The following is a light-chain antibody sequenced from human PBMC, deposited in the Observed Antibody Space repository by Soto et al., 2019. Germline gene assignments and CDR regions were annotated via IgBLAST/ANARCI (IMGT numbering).Light chain of an antibody. Sequence: VVTQPPSVSGAPGQRVTISCTGSSSNIGAGYDVHWYQQLPGTAPKLLIYGNSNRPSGVPDRFSGSKSGTSASLAITGLQAEEEADYYCQSYDSSLSVLYVFGTGTKLTVL. CDR3: QSYDSSLSVLYV. CDR1: SSNIGAGYD. V-gene: IGLV1-40*01. CDR2: GNS. J-gene: IGLJ1*01.